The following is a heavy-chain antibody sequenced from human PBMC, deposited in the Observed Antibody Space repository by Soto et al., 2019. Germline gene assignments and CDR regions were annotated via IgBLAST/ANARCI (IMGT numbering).Heavy chain of an antibody. CDR1: GFTFSTYS. Sequence: PGGSLRLSCAASGFTFSTYSMNWVRQAPGKGLEWVSYISSSSSTIYYADSVKGRFTISRDNAKNSLYLQMNSLRAEDTAVYYCARDRNILTGYYGDLDHFDYWGQGTLVTVSS. CDR2: ISSSSSTI. J-gene: IGHJ4*02. CDR3: ARDRNILTGYYGDLDHFDY. D-gene: IGHD3-9*01. V-gene: IGHV3-48*04.